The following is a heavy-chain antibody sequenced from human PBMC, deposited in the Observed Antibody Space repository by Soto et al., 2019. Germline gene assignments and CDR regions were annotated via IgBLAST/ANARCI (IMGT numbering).Heavy chain of an antibody. CDR3: ARSMGYCSGGSCYLDPFDY. Sequence: PSETLSLTCTVSGGSISSYYWSWIRQPPGKGLEWIGYIYYSGSTNYNPSLKSRVTISVDTSKNQFSLKLSSVTAADTAVYYCARSMGYCSGGSCYLDPFDYWGQGTLVTVSS. CDR2: IYYSGST. D-gene: IGHD2-15*01. V-gene: IGHV4-59*01. CDR1: GGSISSYY. J-gene: IGHJ4*02.